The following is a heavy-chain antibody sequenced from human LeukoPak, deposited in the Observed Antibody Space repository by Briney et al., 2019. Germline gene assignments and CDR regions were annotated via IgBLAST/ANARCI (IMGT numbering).Heavy chain of an antibody. CDR3: ARIVVVPAATPYYYYYGMDV. Sequence: SETLSLTCAVYGGSFSGYYWSWIRQPPGKGLEWIGEINHSGSTNYNPSLKSRVTISVDTSKNQFSLKLSSVTAADTAVYYCARIVVVPAATPYYYYYGMDVWGQGTTVTVSS. J-gene: IGHJ6*02. D-gene: IGHD2-2*01. V-gene: IGHV4-34*01. CDR2: INHSGST. CDR1: GGSFSGYY.